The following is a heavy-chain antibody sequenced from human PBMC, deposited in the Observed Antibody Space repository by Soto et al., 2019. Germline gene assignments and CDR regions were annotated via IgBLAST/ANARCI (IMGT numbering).Heavy chain of an antibody. Sequence: GGSLRLSCAASGFTFSSYWMSWVRQAPGKGLEWVANIKQDGSEKYYVDSVKGRFTISRDNAKNSLYLQMNSLRAEDTAVYYCASSIIMVRGVIIWYREGTTTNDYWGQGTLVTVSS. CDR3: ASSIIMVRGVIIWYREGTTTNDY. CDR2: IKQDGSEK. V-gene: IGHV3-7*05. CDR1: GFTFSSYW. J-gene: IGHJ4*02. D-gene: IGHD3-10*01.